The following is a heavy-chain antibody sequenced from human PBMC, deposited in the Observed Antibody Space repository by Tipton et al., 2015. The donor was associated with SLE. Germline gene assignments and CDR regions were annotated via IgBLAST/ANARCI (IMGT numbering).Heavy chain of an antibody. J-gene: IGHJ4*02. CDR1: GFTFSNYW. CDR2: IKEDGRER. Sequence: SLRLSCAASGFTFSNYWMTWVRQAPGKGLEWVANIKEDGRERSYVDSVKGRFTISRDNAKNTLYLQMNNLRVEDTAMYYCATRQGSGWYQSFDYWGQGTLVSVSS. D-gene: IGHD6-19*01. V-gene: IGHV3-7*01. CDR3: ATRQGSGWYQSFDY.